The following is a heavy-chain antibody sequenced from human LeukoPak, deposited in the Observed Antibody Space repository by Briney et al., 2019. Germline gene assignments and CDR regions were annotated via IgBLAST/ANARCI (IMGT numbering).Heavy chain of an antibody. CDR3: ARQGVWQQLDYFDY. CDR1: GGSISSGDYY. J-gene: IGHJ4*02. Sequence: PSETLSLTCTVSGGSISSGDYYWSWIRQPPGKGLEWIGYIYYSGSTYYNPSLKSRATISVDTSKNQFSLKLSSVTAADTAVYYCARQGVWQQLDYFDYWGQGTLVTVSS. CDR2: IYYSGST. V-gene: IGHV4-30-4*01. D-gene: IGHD6-13*01.